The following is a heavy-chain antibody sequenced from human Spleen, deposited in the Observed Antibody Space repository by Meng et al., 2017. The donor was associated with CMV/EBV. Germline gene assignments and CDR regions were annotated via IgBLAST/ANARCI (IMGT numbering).Heavy chain of an antibody. CDR1: GFTFSSYN. J-gene: IGHJ5*02. Sequence: GESLKISCAASGFTFSSYNMNWVRQAPGKGLEWVSSISSSSNYIHYVDSVKGRFTISRDNAKNSLYLQMNSLRDEDTAVYYCARDGATTITTAWFDPWGQGTTVTVSS. D-gene: IGHD4-11*01. CDR3: ARDGATTITTAWFDP. CDR2: ISSSSNYI. V-gene: IGHV3-21*01.